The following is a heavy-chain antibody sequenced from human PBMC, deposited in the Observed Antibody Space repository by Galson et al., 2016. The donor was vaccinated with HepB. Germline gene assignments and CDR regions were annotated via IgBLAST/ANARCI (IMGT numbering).Heavy chain of an antibody. V-gene: IGHV2-5*02. CDR2: IYWDEDK. Sequence: PALVKPTQTLTLTCPFSGFSLNTRDVGVGWIRQPPGGALEWLVLIYWDEDKGFSPSLKSRLTITKDTSKNQVVLMMTHMDPVDTATYYCAHYLNHGFDIWGQGTMVTVSS. J-gene: IGHJ3*02. CDR3: AHYLNHGFDI. CDR1: GFSLNTRDVG.